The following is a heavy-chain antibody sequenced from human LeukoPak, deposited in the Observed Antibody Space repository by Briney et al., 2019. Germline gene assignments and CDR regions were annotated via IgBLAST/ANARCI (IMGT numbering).Heavy chain of an antibody. Sequence: SETLSLTCTVSGGSISSSSYYWGWLRQPPGKGLEWIGSIYYSGSTYYNPSLKSRVTISVDTSKNQFSLKLSSVTAADTAVYYCARDVISSWHTNYFDYWGQGTLVTVSS. D-gene: IGHD6-13*01. J-gene: IGHJ4*02. CDR2: IYYSGST. V-gene: IGHV4-39*07. CDR3: ARDVISSWHTNYFDY. CDR1: GGSISSSSYY.